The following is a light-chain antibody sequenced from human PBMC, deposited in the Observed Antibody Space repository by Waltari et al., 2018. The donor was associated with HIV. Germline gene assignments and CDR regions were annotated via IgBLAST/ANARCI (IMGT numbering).Light chain of an antibody. Sequence: SYELTQPPSVSASPGQTARITCSGDALPKHYVYWYQQRPGQAPVLVIYKDNERPSGIPERFSGSSSGTTVTLTISGVQAEDEADYYCQSVESSGSRVFGGGTKLTVL. V-gene: IGLV3-25*03. CDR2: KDN. CDR3: QSVESSGSRV. CDR1: ALPKHY. J-gene: IGLJ3*02.